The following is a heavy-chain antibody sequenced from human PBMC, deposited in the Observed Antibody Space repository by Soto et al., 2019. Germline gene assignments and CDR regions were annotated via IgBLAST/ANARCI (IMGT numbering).Heavy chain of an antibody. V-gene: IGHV3-15*01. CDR2: IKSKTDGGTT. J-gene: IGHJ4*02. CDR3: TTAHYGDYVDY. CDR1: GFTFSNAW. Sequence: EVQLVESGGGLVKPGGSLRLSCAASGFTFSNAWMSWVRQAPGKGLEWVGRIKSKTDGGTTDYAAPVKGRFTISRDDSKNTLYLQMNSLKTEDTDVYYCTTAHYGDYVDYWGQGTLVTVSS. D-gene: IGHD4-17*01.